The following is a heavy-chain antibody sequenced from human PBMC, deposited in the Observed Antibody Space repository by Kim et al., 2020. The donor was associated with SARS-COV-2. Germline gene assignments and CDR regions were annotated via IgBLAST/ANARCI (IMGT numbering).Heavy chain of an antibody. D-gene: IGHD1-1*01. Sequence: GGSLRLSCAASGFTFSSYAMSWVRQAPGKGPEWVSRVSGSGGSTYHADSVKGRFAISRDNSKKTLYMQMNNLRAEDTALYYCAKGASNNCSCFDYWGQGTLVTVSS. J-gene: IGHJ4*02. CDR2: VSGSGGST. CDR3: AKGASNNCSCFDY. CDR1: GFTFSSYA. V-gene: IGHV3-23*01.